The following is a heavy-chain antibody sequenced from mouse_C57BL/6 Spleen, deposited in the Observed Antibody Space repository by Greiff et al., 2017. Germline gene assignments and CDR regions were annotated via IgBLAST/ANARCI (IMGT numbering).Heavy chain of an antibody. Sequence: QVQLQQSGAELARPGASVKLSCKASGYTFTSYGISWVKQRTGQGLEWIGEIYPRSGNTYYNEKFKGKATLTADKSSSTAYMELRSLTSEDSAVYFCARGDYDYDGPLMDYWGQGTSVTVSS. CDR2: IYPRSGNT. CDR3: ARGDYDYDGPLMDY. J-gene: IGHJ4*01. D-gene: IGHD2-4*01. CDR1: GYTFTSYG. V-gene: IGHV1-81*01.